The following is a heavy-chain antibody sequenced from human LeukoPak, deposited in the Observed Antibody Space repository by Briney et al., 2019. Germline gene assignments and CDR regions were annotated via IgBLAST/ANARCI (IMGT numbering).Heavy chain of an antibody. D-gene: IGHD4-17*01. CDR3: AKFVGDYTDY. CDR2: IRYDGSNK. J-gene: IGHJ4*02. V-gene: IGHV3-30*02. Sequence: PGVSLRLSCAASEFTFSSYGMHWVRQAPGKGLEWVAFIRYDGSNKYYADSVKGRFTISRDNSKNTLYLQMNSLRAEDTAVYYCAKFVGDYTDYWGQGTLVTVSS. CDR1: EFTFSSYG.